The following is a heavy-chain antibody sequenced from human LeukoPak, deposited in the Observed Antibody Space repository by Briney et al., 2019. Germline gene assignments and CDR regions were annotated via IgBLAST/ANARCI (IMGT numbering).Heavy chain of an antibody. CDR3: ARGVPYGYYYMDV. CDR1: GYTFTNYG. J-gene: IGHJ6*03. CDR2: ITTYNGNT. V-gene: IGHV1-18*01. Sequence: ASVKVSCKASGYTFTNYGISWVRQAPGQGLEWMGWITTYNGNTKYAQKIQGRVTMTTDTSTSTAYMELRSLRSDDTAVYYCARGVPYGYYYMDVWGKGTTVTVSS. D-gene: IGHD4-17*01.